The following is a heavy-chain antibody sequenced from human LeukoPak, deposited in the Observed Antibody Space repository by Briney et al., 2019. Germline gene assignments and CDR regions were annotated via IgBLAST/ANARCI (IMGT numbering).Heavy chain of an antibody. CDR1: GFTFSSYW. D-gene: IGHD6-19*01. Sequence: PGGSLRLSCAASGFTFSSYWMSWVRQAPGKGLEWVANIKQDGSEKYYVDSVKGRFTISRDNAKNSLYLQMNSLRAEDTAVYTRGAGTGWRFDSWGQGTLLTVSS. CDR3: GAGTGWRFDS. CDR2: IKQDGSEK. J-gene: IGHJ4*02. V-gene: IGHV3-7*01.